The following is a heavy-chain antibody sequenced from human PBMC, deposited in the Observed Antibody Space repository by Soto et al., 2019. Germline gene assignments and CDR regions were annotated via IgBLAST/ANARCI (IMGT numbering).Heavy chain of an antibody. CDR2: IYYSGST. D-gene: IGHD2-2*01. CDR1: GGSISSYY. J-gene: IGHJ5*02. V-gene: IGHV4-59*08. Sequence: SETLSLTCTVSGGSISSYYWSWIRQPPGKGLEWIGYIYYSGSTNYNPSLKSRVTISVDTSKNQFSLKLSSVTAADTAVYYFATLYCISPSCYQNWFDPWGQGTLVTVSS. CDR3: ATLYCISPSCYQNWFDP.